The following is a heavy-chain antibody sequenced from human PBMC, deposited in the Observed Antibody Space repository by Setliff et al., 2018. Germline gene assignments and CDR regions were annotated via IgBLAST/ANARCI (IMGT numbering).Heavy chain of an antibody. CDR3: ARAPSTVVVPATVHSFDP. J-gene: IGHJ5*02. CDR1: GYTFTSYG. CDR2: ISAYNGYI. D-gene: IGHD2-2*01. Sequence: ASVKVSCKASGYTFTSYGISWVRQAPGQGLEWMGWISAYNGYIIYAQKFQGRVTMTTDTSTSTAYMEVRRLRSDDTAIYYCARAPSTVVVPATVHSFDPWGQVTLVTVSS. V-gene: IGHV1-18*01.